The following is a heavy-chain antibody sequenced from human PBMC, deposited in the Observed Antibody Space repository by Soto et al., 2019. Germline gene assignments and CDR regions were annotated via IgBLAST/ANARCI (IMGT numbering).Heavy chain of an antibody. V-gene: IGHV1-69*13. CDR3: ARDWGIGYCSITRCSGEGWVDP. D-gene: IGHD2-2*01. CDR2: IISIFGTA. J-gene: IGHJ5*02. Sequence: SVNDSCTASGSTFSSYASSWVRQAHGQGLEWMGGIISIFGTANYAQKFQGRVTITADESTSTAYRELSSLGSEDMAVYYCARDWGIGYCSITRCSGEGWVDPWGQGTLVTVSS. CDR1: GSTFSSYA.